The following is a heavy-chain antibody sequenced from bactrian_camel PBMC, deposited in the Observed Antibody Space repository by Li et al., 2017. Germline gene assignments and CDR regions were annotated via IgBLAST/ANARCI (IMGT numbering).Heavy chain of an antibody. CDR1: GYTYDDGVGDGVYC. D-gene: IGHD4*01. CDR3: AALPRPIGTIWSSCAEYTYKY. Sequence: HVQLVESGGGSVQAGGSLRLSCALDGYTYDDGVGDGVYCLAWFRQAPGKEREGVAAMYTGGGKNYADSVKGRFTVSRDNAKNTLDLQMNSLKPEDTAMYYCAALPRPIGTIWSSCAEYTYKYWGQGTQVTVS. CDR2: MYTGGGK. V-gene: IGHV3S55*01. J-gene: IGHJ4*01.